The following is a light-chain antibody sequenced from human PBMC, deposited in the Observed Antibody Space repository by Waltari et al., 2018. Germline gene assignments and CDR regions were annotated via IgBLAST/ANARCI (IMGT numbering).Light chain of an antibody. J-gene: IGKJ2*01. CDR3: QQYNNWPFT. V-gene: IGKV3-15*01. CDR1: QRIHSN. Sequence: DIVMTQSPATLSVSPGQSATLPCRASQRIHSNLVWYQQKPGQAPRLLIYGASTRAPNIPFRFSGSGSGTEFTLTISSLQSEDFAIYYCQQYNNWPFTFGQGTKLEIK. CDR2: GAS.